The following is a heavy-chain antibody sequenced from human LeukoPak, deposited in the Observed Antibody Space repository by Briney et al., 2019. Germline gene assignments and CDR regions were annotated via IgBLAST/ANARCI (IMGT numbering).Heavy chain of an antibody. J-gene: IGHJ4*02. CDR3: ARRAASGRYFDY. Sequence: GGSLRLSCAASEFTFSSYVMAWVRQAPGKGLEWVSYISSGTTTYYADSVKGRFTISRDNAGNSLYLQMSSLRAEDTAVYYCARRAASGRYFDYWGQGTPVTVSS. D-gene: IGHD6-13*01. CDR2: ISSGTTT. V-gene: IGHV3-69-1*01. CDR1: EFTFSSYV.